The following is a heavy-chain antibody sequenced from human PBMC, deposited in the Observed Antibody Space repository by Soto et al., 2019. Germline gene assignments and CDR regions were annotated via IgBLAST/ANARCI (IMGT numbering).Heavy chain of an antibody. CDR3: ARFDSSGYFYYGMDV. D-gene: IGHD3-22*01. Sequence: GASVKVSCKASGYTFTSYAMHWVRQAPGQRLEWMGWINAGNGNTKYSQKFQGRVTITRDTSAGTAYMELSSLRSEDTAVYYCARFDSSGYFYYGMDVWGQGTTVTVSS. CDR1: GYTFTSYA. J-gene: IGHJ6*02. V-gene: IGHV1-3*01. CDR2: INAGNGNT.